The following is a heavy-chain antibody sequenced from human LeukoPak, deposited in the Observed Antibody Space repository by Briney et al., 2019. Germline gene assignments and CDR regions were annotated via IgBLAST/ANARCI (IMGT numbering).Heavy chain of an antibody. V-gene: IGHV4-34*01. CDR2: INQSGNT. CDR3: ASLYGDYDVEYFQH. D-gene: IGHD4-17*01. CDR1: GGSFSDVY. Sequence: SETLSLTCGVYGGSFSDVYWNWIRQPPGKELEWIGEINQSGNTNYNPSLRSRVSISVDTSKKQFSLRLSSVTAADTAVYYCASLYGDYDVEYFQHWGQGTLVTVSS. J-gene: IGHJ1*01.